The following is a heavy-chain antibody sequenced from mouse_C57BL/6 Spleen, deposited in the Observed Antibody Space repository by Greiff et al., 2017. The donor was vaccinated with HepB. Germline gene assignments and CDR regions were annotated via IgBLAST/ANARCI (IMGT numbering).Heavy chain of an antibody. J-gene: IGHJ4*01. CDR1: GYTFTSYT. D-gene: IGHD5-1*01. CDR3: ARDLPGDAMDY. Sequence: VQGVESGAELARPGASVKMSCKASGYTFTSYTMHWVKQRPGQGLEWIGYINPSSGYTKYNQKFKDKATLTADKSSSTAYMQLSSLTSEDSAVYYCARDLPGDAMDYWGQGTSVTVSS. CDR2: INPSSGYT. V-gene: IGHV1-4*01.